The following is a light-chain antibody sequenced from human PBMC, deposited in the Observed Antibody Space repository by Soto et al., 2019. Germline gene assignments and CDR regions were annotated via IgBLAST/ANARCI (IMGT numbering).Light chain of an antibody. CDR3: CSYTTTSTRV. CDR2: EVS. J-gene: IGLJ2*01. Sequence: QSALTQPASVSGSPGQSITISCTGTSSDVGAYNYVSWYQQHPGKAPKLIIYEVSNRPSGVSNRFSGSKSGNTASLTISGLQAEDEAEYYCCSYTTTSTRVFGGGTKLTVL. CDR1: SSDVGAYNY. V-gene: IGLV2-14*01.